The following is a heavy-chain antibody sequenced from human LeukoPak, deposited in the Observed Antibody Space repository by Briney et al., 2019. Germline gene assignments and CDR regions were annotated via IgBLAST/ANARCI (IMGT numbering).Heavy chain of an antibody. J-gene: IGHJ4*02. CDR2: INPDGSEK. V-gene: IGHV3-7*01. Sequence: GGSLRLSCAASGFTFSSYAMHWVRQAPGKGLEWVASINPDGSEKYSVDSVKGRFTISRDNAKNSLYLQMNSLRAEDTAVYYCARDRGYSSFDYWGQGTLVTVSS. CDR3: ARDRGYSSFDY. CDR1: GFTFSSYA. D-gene: IGHD6-19*01.